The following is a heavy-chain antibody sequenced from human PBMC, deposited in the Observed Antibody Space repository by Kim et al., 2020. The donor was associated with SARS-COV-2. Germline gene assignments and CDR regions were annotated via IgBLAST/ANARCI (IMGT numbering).Heavy chain of an antibody. Sequence: SVKVSCKASGGTFSSYAISWVRQAPGQGLEWMGGIIPIFGTANYAQKFQGRVTITADESTSTAYMELSSLRSEDTAVYYCARDSYSSSWYNEVYYYYYYMEAWGKGTTVTVSS. J-gene: IGHJ6*03. CDR2: IIPIFGTA. CDR1: GGTFSSYA. D-gene: IGHD6-13*01. V-gene: IGHV1-69*13. CDR3: ARDSYSSSWYNEVYYYYYYMEA.